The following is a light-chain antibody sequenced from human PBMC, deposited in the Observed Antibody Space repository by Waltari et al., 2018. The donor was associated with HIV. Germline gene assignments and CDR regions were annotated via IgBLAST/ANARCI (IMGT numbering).Light chain of an antibody. V-gene: IGKV3-11*01. CDR2: VAS. CDR3: QQRSNWPRST. CDR1: QSVSSY. Sequence: EIVLTQSPATLSLSPGERATLSCRASQSVSSYLAWYQQKPGQAPRLLIYVASNRATGIPARFSGSGSGTDFTLTISSLEPEDFAVYYCQQRSNWPRSTFGGGTKVEIK. J-gene: IGKJ4*01.